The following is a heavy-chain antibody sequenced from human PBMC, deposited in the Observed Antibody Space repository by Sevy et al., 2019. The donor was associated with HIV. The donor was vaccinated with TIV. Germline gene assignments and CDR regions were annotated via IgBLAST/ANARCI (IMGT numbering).Heavy chain of an antibody. CDR3: AKRPVSYCSGATCSLDY. CDR1: GFTFGGYA. V-gene: IGHV3-23*01. CDR2: LSGTGETT. D-gene: IGHD2-15*01. J-gene: IGHJ4*02. Sequence: GGSLRLSCAASGFTFGGYAMAWVRLAPGKGLESVSVLSGTGETTDYTDSVKGRFTVSRDNSNNILYLQMNSLRGEDTAVYYCAKRPVSYCSGATCSLDYWGPGTLVTVSS.